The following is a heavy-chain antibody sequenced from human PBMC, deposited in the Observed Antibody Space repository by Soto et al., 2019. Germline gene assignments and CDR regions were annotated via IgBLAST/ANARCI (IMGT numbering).Heavy chain of an antibody. V-gene: IGHV4-34*01. CDR3: ARTYSSSWSPFDH. Sequence: QVQLQQWGAGLLKPSETLSLTCAVYGGSFSGYYWSWIRQPPGKGLEWIGEINQSGSTNYNPSLKSRVTISVDTSKTQFSLKLSSVTAADTAVYYCARTYSSSWSPFDHWGQGTLVTVSS. D-gene: IGHD6-13*01. J-gene: IGHJ4*02. CDR1: GGSFSGYY. CDR2: INQSGST.